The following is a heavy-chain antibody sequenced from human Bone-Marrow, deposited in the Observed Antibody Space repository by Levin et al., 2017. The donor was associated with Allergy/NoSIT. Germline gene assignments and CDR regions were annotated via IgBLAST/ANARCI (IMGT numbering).Heavy chain of an antibody. CDR3: ANKTASPHFDA. CDR1: GFTFTGYS. V-gene: IGHV3-23*01. D-gene: IGHD6-25*01. CDR2: IKSSGDDT. Sequence: GGSLRLSCAASGFTFTGYSMTWVRQAPGKGLEWVSIIKSSGDDTYYADSVKGRFTISRDNSKNTLFLQMNSLIAEDTAIYFCANKTASPHFDAWGQGTLVTVSS. J-gene: IGHJ5*02.